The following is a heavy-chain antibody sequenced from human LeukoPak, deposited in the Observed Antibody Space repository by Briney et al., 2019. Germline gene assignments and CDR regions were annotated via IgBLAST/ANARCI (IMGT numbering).Heavy chain of an antibody. V-gene: IGHV3-73*01. CDR1: GFTVSVSS. D-gene: IGHD3-9*01. J-gene: IGHJ4*02. CDR3: ATFDWGSSPN. CDR2: VRSKADNYAT. Sequence: GGSLRLSCAPSGFTVSVSSLHWVPQASEGGGEWVGRVRSKADNYATAYSEWVQDSFTVARDDSNNSAYQQMNSPNPEDTAIYYCATFDWGSSPNWGQGSRVTVS.